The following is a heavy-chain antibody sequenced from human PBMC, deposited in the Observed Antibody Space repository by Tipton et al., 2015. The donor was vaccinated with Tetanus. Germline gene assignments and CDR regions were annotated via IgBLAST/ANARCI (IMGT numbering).Heavy chain of an antibody. Sequence: TLSLTCSVSGVSIKGGGFYWTWIRQPPGKDLEWIGYIYQTGTTYYNPSLKGRVTISMDRSNTQFSLRLDSLTAADTAVYYCARAAGFLGLTHDFWGRGTLVSVSS. V-gene: IGHV4-30-4*01. D-gene: IGHD2/OR15-2a*01. CDR2: IYQTGTT. CDR1: GVSIKGGGFY. CDR3: ARAAGFLGLTHDF. J-gene: IGHJ4*02.